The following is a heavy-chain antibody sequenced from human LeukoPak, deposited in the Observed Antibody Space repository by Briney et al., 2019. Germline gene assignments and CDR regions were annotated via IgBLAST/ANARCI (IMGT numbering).Heavy chain of an antibody. V-gene: IGHV4-59*08. J-gene: IGHJ4*02. CDR1: GGSISSYY. CDR2: IYFTGST. CDR3: ARFATNNWYFDY. Sequence: SETLSLTCTVSGGSISSYYWSWIRQPPGKGLEWIGYIYFTGSTNYNPSLESRVIISVDTSKNQFSLTLTSVTAADTAVYYCARFATNNWYFDYWGQGTLVTVSS. D-gene: IGHD1-1*01.